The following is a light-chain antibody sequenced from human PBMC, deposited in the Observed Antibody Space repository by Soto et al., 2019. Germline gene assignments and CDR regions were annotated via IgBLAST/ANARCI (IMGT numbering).Light chain of an antibody. CDR1: QYIAGW. J-gene: IGKJ1*01. Sequence: DIQMTQSPSSVSASVGARVTITCRASQYIAGWLAWYQQRPGKAPDLLIYGASNLQTETPSRFSGSGSETDFTLTISSLQPEDFATYYCQQAYSFPPTFGQGTKVEVK. CDR2: GAS. V-gene: IGKV1-12*01. CDR3: QQAYSFPPT.